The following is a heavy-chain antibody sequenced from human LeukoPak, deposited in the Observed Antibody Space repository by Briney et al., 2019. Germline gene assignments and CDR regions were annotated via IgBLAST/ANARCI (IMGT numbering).Heavy chain of an antibody. D-gene: IGHD3-22*01. J-gene: IGHJ4*02. Sequence: GGSMRPSSIADALIFSKYGMHWVRQAQGGGMEWEAFILNDESNKYYADSIKSRFTPSRDNSKNTLYLQKNSMRHEDTAVYYCTRGGYYDGSGYYPFDYWGQGTLVTVSS. CDR3: TRGGYYDGSGYYPFDY. CDR2: ILNDESNK. V-gene: IGHV3-30*02. CDR1: ALIFSKYG.